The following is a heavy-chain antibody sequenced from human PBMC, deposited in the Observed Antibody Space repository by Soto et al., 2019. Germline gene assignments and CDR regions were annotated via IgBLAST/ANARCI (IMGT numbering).Heavy chain of an antibody. Sequence: GASVKVSCKASGGTFSSYALSWVRPAPGQGLEWMGGIIPIFGTANYAQKFQGRVTITADESTSTAYMELSSPRSEDTAVYYCARLRSDLFEYSSSPYYYGMDVWGQGTTVTVSS. J-gene: IGHJ6*02. CDR2: IIPIFGTA. D-gene: IGHD6-6*01. CDR3: ARLRSDLFEYSSSPYYYGMDV. CDR1: GGTFSSYA. V-gene: IGHV1-69*13.